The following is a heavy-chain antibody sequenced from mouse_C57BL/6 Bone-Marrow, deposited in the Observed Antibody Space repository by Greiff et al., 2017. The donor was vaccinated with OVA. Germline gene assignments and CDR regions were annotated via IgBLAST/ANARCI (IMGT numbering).Heavy chain of an antibody. J-gene: IGHJ2*01. Sequence: EVQLVESGGGLVKPGGSLKLSCAASGFTFSDYGMHWVRQAPEQGLEWVAYISSGSSTIYYADTVKGRFTISRDNAKNTLFLQMTSLRSEDTAMYYCARSDYDYFDYWGQGTTLTVSA. CDR2: ISSGSSTI. CDR1: GFTFSDYG. CDR3: ARSDYDYFDY. D-gene: IGHD2-13*01. V-gene: IGHV5-17*01.